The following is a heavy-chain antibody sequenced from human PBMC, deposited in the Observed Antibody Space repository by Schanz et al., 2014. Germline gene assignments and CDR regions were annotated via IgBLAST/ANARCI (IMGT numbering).Heavy chain of an antibody. V-gene: IGHV3-30-3*01. CDR2: MSYDGSNK. D-gene: IGHD3-3*01. CDR3: ARGVRIDY. CDR1: GFRFDDYA. Sequence: QVQLVESGGGLVQPGRSLRLSCVASGFRFDDYAMHWVRQAPGKGLEWVAVMSYDGSNKYYADSVKGRFTISRDTPKNTLYVQMNSLTAEDTAVYYCARGVRIDYWGQGTLVTVSS. J-gene: IGHJ4*02.